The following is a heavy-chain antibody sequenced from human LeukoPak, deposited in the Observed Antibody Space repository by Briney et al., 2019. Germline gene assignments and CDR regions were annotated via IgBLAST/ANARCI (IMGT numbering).Heavy chain of an antibody. J-gene: IGHJ6*03. D-gene: IGHD3-10*01. V-gene: IGHV1-8*03. CDR2: MNPNSGNT. CDR1: GYTFTSYD. Sequence: ASVKVSCKASGYTFTSYDINWVRQATGQGLEWMGWMNPNSGNTGHAQKFQGRVTITADESTSTAYMELSSLRSEDTAVYYCARGMVRGVMSYYYYYMDVWGKGTTVTISS. CDR3: ARGMVRGVMSYYYYYMDV.